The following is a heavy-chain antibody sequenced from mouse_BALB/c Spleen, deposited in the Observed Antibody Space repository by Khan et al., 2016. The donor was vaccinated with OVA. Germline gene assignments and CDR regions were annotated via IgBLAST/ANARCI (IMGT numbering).Heavy chain of an antibody. CDR2: ISSYYGDA. Sequence: QVQLQQSGAELVRPGVSVKISCKGSGYTFTDFTVHWVKQSHVKSLEWIGVISSYYGDATYNQNFKDKATLTVDKSSSTAYMELARLTSEDSAIYSCARGGGGDRFAYWGQGTLVTVSA. CDR1: GYTFTDFT. J-gene: IGHJ3*01. CDR3: ARGGGGDRFAY. V-gene: IGHV1S137*01.